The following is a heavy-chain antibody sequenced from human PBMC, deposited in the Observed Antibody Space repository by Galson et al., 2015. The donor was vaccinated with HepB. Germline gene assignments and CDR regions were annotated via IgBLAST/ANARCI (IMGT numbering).Heavy chain of an antibody. CDR2: ISSSSGSI. J-gene: IGHJ4*02. V-gene: IGHV3-48*02. Sequence: SLRLSCAGSRSTFSNYSMNWVRQAPGKGLEWISYISSSSGSIYYADSVKGRFTISRDNAQNSLYLQMNSLRDEDTAVYYCASALFAGYDLFFWGQGSLVSVSS. CDR3: ASALFAGYDLFF. D-gene: IGHD5-12*01. CDR1: RSTFSNYS.